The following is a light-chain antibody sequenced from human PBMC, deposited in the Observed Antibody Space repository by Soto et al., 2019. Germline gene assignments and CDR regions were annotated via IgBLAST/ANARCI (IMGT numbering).Light chain of an antibody. J-gene: IGLJ2*01. CDR1: SSNIGAGYD. Sequence: HSVLTHPPSVSGAPGQRVTISCTGSSSNIGAGYDVHGYQQLPGTAPKLLIYGNSNRPSGVPDRFSGSKSGTSASLAITGLQAEDEADYYCQSDDSSLSGSVFGGGTKVTVL. V-gene: IGLV1-40*01. CDR3: QSDDSSLSGSV. CDR2: GNS.